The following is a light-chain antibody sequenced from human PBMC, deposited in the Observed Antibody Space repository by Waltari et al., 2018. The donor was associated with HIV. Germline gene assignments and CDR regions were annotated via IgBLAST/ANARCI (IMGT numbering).Light chain of an antibody. J-gene: IGLJ2*01. Sequence: QSALTQPASVSGSPGQSISISCTGTSSDVGGYNAVSWYQQHPAKAPKLVILEVSNRPSGVSNRFSGSKSGNRASQTISGLQAEDEAYYYCSSYTSSDTVVFGGGTKVTVL. V-gene: IGLV2-14*01. CDR1: SSDVGGYNA. CDR3: SSYTSSDTVV. CDR2: EVS.